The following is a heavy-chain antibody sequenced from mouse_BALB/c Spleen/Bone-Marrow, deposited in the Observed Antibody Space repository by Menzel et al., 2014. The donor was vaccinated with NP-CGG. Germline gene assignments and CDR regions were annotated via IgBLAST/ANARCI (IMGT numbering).Heavy chain of an antibody. CDR3: TRRLLQANSYFDC. D-gene: IGHD3-2*02. Sequence: EVQGVESGGDLVKPGGSLRLSCVASGFTFSSYGVSWVRQTPDKRLEWVATISSGGSSTYYPASVKGRFTISRDNAKSTLYLQMSSLNSEDTAMYYCTRRLLQANSYFDCWGQGTTLTVSS. CDR1: GFTFSSYG. V-gene: IGHV5-6*01. CDR2: ISSGGSST. J-gene: IGHJ2*01.